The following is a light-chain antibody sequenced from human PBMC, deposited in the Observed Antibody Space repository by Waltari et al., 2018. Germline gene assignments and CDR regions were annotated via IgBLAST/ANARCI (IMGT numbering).Light chain of an antibody. J-gene: IGLJ2*01. CDR2: QDL. Sequence: SYDLTQPPSVSVSPGQTASITSSGPQLTNNYVCWYQQKPGQSPLLVIYQDLSRPSGIPERFSGSNSGNTATLTISGTQAMDEADYYCQAWDSTTLVFGGGTKLTVL. CDR1: QLTNNY. CDR3: QAWDSTTLV. V-gene: IGLV3-1*01.